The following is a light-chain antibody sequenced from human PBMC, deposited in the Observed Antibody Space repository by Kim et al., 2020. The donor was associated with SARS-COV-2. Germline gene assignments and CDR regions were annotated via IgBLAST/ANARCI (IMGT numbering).Light chain of an antibody. CDR3: QQYDGYFRT. V-gene: IGKV1-5*03. CDR1: QSISNW. J-gene: IGKJ1*01. CDR2: KAS. Sequence: AAVGDRVTSTCRASQSISNWLAWYQQQPGKAPKVLIYKASILERGVPSRFSGSGSGTEFTLTISSLQPDDFATYYCQQYDGYFRTFGQGTKVDIK.